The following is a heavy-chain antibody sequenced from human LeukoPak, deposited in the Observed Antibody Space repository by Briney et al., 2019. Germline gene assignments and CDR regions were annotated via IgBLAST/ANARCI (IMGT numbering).Heavy chain of an antibody. CDR3: ARDREVGSTRNYFDY. J-gene: IGHJ4*02. D-gene: IGHD1-26*01. CDR1: GYIFTSYS. Sequence: ASVKVSCKASGYIFTSYSIHWVRQAPGQGLEWMGIINPSSGSTTYAQKFQGRVTMSRDASTGTVYMELSSLRSEDTALYYCARDREVGSTRNYFDYWGQGTLVTVSS. V-gene: IGHV1-46*01. CDR2: INPSSGST.